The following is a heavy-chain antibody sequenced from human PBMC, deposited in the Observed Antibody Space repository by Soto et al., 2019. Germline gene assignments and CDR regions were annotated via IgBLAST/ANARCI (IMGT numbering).Heavy chain of an antibody. CDR2: ISAYNGNT. CDR3: ARDPNYSDSSGLGFDP. Sequence: ASGKVSCKASGYTFTSYGISWVRQAPGQGLEWMGWISAYNGNTNYAQKLQGRVTMTTDTSTSTAYMELRSLRSDDTAVYYCARDPNYSDSSGLGFDPWGQGTLVTVSS. J-gene: IGHJ5*02. D-gene: IGHD3-22*01. V-gene: IGHV1-18*01. CDR1: GYTFTSYG.